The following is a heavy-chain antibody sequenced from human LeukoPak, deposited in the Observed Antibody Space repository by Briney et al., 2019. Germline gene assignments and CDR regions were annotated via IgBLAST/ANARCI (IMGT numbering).Heavy chain of an antibody. CDR2: INSDGGDT. V-gene: IGHV3-74*01. D-gene: IGHD1-26*01. J-gene: IGHJ4*02. Sequence: GGSLRLSCAAFGFTFSRSWMHWVRQAPGKGLVWLSRINSDGGDTTYAGSVKGRFTISRDNAKNSLYLQMNSLRAEDTAVYYCVRAERGGGRYSYYFDYWGQGTLVTVSS. CDR3: VRAERGGGRYSYYFDY. CDR1: GFTFSRSW.